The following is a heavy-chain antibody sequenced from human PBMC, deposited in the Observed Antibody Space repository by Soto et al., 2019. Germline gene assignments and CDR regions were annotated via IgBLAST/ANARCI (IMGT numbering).Heavy chain of an antibody. Sequence: VQFVESGGTLVQPGGSLRLSCAASGFSVTSNYMTWVRQAPGKGLECVSVIYAGGNTYYPDSVKGRFTISSDNSKNTLFLQMNHLRAEDTAVYYCARVTTFYDILTSSYALNSFDYWGQGTRVTVSS. D-gene: IGHD3-9*01. J-gene: IGHJ4*02. CDR1: GFSVTSNY. CDR3: ARVTTFYDILTSSYALNSFDY. V-gene: IGHV3-53*01. CDR2: IYAGGNT.